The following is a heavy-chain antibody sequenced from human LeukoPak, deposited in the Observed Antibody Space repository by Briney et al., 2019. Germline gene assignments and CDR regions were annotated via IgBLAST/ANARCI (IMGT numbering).Heavy chain of an antibody. V-gene: IGHV1-18*01. J-gene: IGHJ4*02. CDR3: ARGYYYDSSGYYPDDY. Sequence: ASVKASCKASGYTFTSYGISWVRQPPGQGLEWMGWISAYSGNTKYAQNLQGRATMTTDTSTSTAYMELRSLRSDDTAVYYCARGYYYDSSGYYPDDYWGQGTLVTVSS. CDR2: ISAYSGNT. D-gene: IGHD3-22*01. CDR1: GYTFTSYG.